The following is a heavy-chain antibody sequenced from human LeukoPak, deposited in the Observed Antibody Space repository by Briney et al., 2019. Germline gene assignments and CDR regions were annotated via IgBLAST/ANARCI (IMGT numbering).Heavy chain of an antibody. CDR2: INHSGST. D-gene: IGHD1-20*01. V-gene: IGHV4-34*01. J-gene: IGHJ4*02. CDR1: GGSFSGYY. CDR3: ARVLDNWNVYIFDY. Sequence: SETLSLTCAVYGGSFSGYYWSWIRQPPGKGLEWIGEINHSGSTNYNPSLKSRVTISVDTSKNQFSLKLSSVTAADTAVYYCARVLDNWNVYIFDYWGLGTLVTVSS.